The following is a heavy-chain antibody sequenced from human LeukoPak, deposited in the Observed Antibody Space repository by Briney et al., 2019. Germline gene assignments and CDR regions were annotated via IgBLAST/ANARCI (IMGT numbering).Heavy chain of an antibody. Sequence: GGSLRLSCGASGFIFSTYWMSWVRQAPGKGLDWVAHIKEDGTRKYYVDSVRGRFTISRDNAKNSLFLQMNSLRVEDTAVFYCVAWGSLVVWGQGTLVTVSS. CDR2: IKEDGTRK. D-gene: IGHD3-16*01. V-gene: IGHV3-7*01. CDR3: VAWGSLVV. CDR1: GFIFSTYW. J-gene: IGHJ4*02.